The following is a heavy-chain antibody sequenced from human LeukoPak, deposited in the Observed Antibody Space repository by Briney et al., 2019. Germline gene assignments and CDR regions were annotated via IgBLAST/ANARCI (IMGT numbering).Heavy chain of an antibody. CDR1: GGSISSGGYY. D-gene: IGHD3-10*01. CDR3: ARAQFVRRYDY. J-gene: IGHJ4*02. CDR2: IYHSGST. V-gene: IGHV4-30-2*01. Sequence: PSETLSLTCTVSGGSISSGGYYWSWIRQPPGKGLEWIGYIYHSGSTYYNPSLKSRVTISVDRSKNQFSLKLSSVTAADTAVYYCARAQFVRRYDYWGQGTLVTVSS.